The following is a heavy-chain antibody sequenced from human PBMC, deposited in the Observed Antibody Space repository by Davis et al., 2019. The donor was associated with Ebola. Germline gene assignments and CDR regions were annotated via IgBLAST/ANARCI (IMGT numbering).Heavy chain of an antibody. Sequence: GGSLRLSCAASGFTFSSYAMSWVRQAPGKGLEWVSAISGSGGSTYYADSVKGRFTISRDNSKNTLYLQMNSLRAEDTAVYYCARGLRIVVVITTSPANFDYWGQGTLVTVSS. V-gene: IGHV3-23*01. J-gene: IGHJ4*02. CDR3: ARGLRIVVVITTSPANFDY. CDR2: ISGSGGST. CDR1: GFTFSSYA. D-gene: IGHD3-22*01.